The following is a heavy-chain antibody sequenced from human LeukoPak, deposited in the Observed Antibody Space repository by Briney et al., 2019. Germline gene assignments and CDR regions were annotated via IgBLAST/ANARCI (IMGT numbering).Heavy chain of an antibody. J-gene: IGHJ4*02. CDR2: INDGGST. CDR3: ARFSTRFGSGCSEASCYVHY. V-gene: IGHV4-39*07. D-gene: IGHD2-2*01. Sequence: PSETLSLTCTVSGGSISSNNYYWGWIRQPPGRGLEWIASINDGGSTYCNPSLKSRVTMSLDTSKNQFSLTLTSVNVEDTAIYYCARFSTRFGSGCSEASCYVHYWGQGTQVIVSP. CDR1: GGSISSNNYY.